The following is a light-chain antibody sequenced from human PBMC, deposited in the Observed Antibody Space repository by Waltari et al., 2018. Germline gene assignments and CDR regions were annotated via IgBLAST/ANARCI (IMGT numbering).Light chain of an antibody. CDR1: TSNIGSNT. CDR2: NNY. Sequence: QSVLTQTPSASGTPGQRVTISCSGSTSNIGSNTVTWYQHLPGTAPKLLIYNNYQRPSGVPVRFSGSKSGTSASLAISGLQSEDESDYYCATWDDSLNGYLFGTGTKVNVL. J-gene: IGLJ1*01. V-gene: IGLV1-44*01. CDR3: ATWDDSLNGYL.